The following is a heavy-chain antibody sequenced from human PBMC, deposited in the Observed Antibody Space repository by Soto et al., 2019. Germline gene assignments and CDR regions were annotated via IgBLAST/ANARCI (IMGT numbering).Heavy chain of an antibody. J-gene: IGHJ4*02. CDR3: AKDGLYYYDSSGYSDY. CDR1: GFTFSSYA. Sequence: PGGSLRLSCAASGFTFSSYAMSWVRQAPGKGLEWVSAISGSGGSTYYADSVKGRFTISRDNSKNTLYLQMNSLRAEDTAVYYCAKDGLYYYDSSGYSDYCDQGSLVTVSS. V-gene: IGHV3-23*01. CDR2: ISGSGGST. D-gene: IGHD3-22*01.